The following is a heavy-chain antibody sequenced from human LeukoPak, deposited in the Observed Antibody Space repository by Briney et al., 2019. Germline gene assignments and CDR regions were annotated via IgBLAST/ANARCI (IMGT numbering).Heavy chain of an antibody. V-gene: IGHV4-34*01. CDR3: ARVDGDGYNIPDY. CDR2: INHSGNT. Sequence: KPSETLSLTCAVYGESFSTYYLSWIRQPLGKGLEWIGEINHSGNTNYNPSLKSRVTISVDTSKNQFSLKLSSVTAADTAVYYCARVDGDGYNIPDYWSQGTLVTVSS. CDR1: GESFSTYY. D-gene: IGHD5-24*01. J-gene: IGHJ4*02.